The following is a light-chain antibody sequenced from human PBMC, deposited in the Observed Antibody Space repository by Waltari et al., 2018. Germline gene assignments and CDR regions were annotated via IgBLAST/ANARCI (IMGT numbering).Light chain of an antibody. J-gene: IGLJ3*02. V-gene: IGLV1-44*01. Sequence: QSVLTQSPSASGTPGQRVTIPCSGSRSNVGSNSVNWYQQLAGTAPKLLIYKNTERPSEVPDRFSGSKSGTSASLAISGLQSEDEGDYYCSTWDDGLYGVVFGGGTTVTVL. CDR1: RSNVGSNS. CDR3: STWDDGLYGVV. CDR2: KNT.